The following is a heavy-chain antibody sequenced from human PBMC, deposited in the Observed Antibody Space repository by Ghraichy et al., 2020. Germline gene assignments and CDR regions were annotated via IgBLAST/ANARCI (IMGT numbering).Heavy chain of an antibody. D-gene: IGHD2-2*01. J-gene: IGHJ5*02. V-gene: IGHV4-34*01. CDR1: GGSFSGYY. CDR2: INHSGST. CDR3: ARDGYCSSTSCPSSIAARRNWFDP. Sequence: SETLSLTCAVYGGSFSGYYWSWIRQPPGKGLEWIGEINHSGSTNYNPSLKSRVTISVDTSKNQFSLKLSSVTAADTAVYYCARDGYCSSTSCPSSIAARRNWFDPWGQGTLVTVSS.